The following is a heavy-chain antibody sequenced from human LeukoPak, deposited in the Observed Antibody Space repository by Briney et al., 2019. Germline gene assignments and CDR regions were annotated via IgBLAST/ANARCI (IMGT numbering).Heavy chain of an antibody. CDR1: GFTFTNAW. D-gene: IGHD3-10*02. J-gene: IGHJ4*02. V-gene: IGHV3-15*01. Sequence: PGGSLRLSCAASGFTFTNAWMSWVRQAPGKVLEWIGRSKSQTGGGTTDYAAPVKGRFTISRDDSKNTVYLQMNSLRTDDTAVYYCTTLSYVGGYWGQGTLVTVSS. CDR2: SKSQTGGGTT. CDR3: TTLSYVGGY.